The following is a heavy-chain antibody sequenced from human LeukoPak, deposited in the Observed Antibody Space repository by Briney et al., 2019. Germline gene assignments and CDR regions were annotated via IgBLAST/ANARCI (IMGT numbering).Heavy chain of an antibody. CDR3: AKQRLRCSGGSCYFEYYFDY. V-gene: IGHV3-23*01. CDR2: MSGSGGST. D-gene: IGHD2-15*01. CDR1: GFTLSSYA. Sequence: GGSLRLSCAASGFTLSSYAMSWVRQAPGKGLEGVSAMSGSGGSTYYADSVKGRFTISRDNSKNTLYLQMNSLRAEDTAVYYCAKQRLRCSGGSCYFEYYFDYWGQGTLVTVSS. J-gene: IGHJ4*02.